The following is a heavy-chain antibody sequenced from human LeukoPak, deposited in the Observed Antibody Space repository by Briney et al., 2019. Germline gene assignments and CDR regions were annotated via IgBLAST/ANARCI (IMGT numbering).Heavy chain of an antibody. CDR2: LSGSGGTT. D-gene: IGHD2-21*01. Sequence: GGSLRLSCAASGFTFSSYAMTWVRQAPGKGLEWVSTLSGSGGTTYYADSVKGRFTISRDNSKNTLYLQMNSLRGEDTAVYYCVKASCGSECYYRMDVWGQGTAVTVSS. CDR3: VKASCGSECYYRMDV. V-gene: IGHV3-23*01. J-gene: IGHJ6*02. CDR1: GFTFSSYA.